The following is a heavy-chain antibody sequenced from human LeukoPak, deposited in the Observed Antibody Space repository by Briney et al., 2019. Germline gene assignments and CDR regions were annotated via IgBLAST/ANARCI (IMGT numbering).Heavy chain of an antibody. CDR3: ARGAGPLFDP. CDR2: IGDSGSPI. J-gene: IGHJ5*02. Sequence: GGSLRLSCAASGFTFTDYYMRWVRQAPGKGLEWISYIGDSGSPIYYADSVKGRFTISRDNAKNSLYLQMNNLRAEDTAVYYCARGAGPLFDPWGQGTLVTVSS. CDR1: GFTFTDYY. V-gene: IGHV3-11*01.